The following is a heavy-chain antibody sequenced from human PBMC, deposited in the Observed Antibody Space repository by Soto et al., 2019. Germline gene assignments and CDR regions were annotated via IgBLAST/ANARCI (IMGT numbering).Heavy chain of an antibody. J-gene: IGHJ6*02. V-gene: IGHV4-61*05. Sequence: SETLSLTCTVSGGSINSGDYYWSWLRQSPGKGMKWIGEIYHSGSTNYNPSLKSRVTISVDKSNIQFSLKLSSVTAADTAVFYCARSPDSSGYYPRRYYYGMDVWGQGTTVT. CDR2: IYHSGST. CDR3: ARSPDSSGYYPRRYYYGMDV. CDR1: GGSINSGDYY. D-gene: IGHD3-22*01.